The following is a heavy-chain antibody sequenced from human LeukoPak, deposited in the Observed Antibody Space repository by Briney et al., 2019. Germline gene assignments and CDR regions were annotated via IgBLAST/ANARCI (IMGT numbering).Heavy chain of an antibody. J-gene: IGHJ4*02. CDR2: IYSSGTT. V-gene: IGHV4-4*07. Sequence: PSETLSLTCTISGGSLSPYYWNWIRQPAGKGLEWIGRIYSSGTTNYNPSLRSRVSMSVDTSKNQFSLKLSSVIAADTAVYYCARGGFGYKMSYWGQGTLVTVSS. CDR3: ARGGFGYKMSY. CDR1: GGSLSPYY. D-gene: IGHD5-24*01.